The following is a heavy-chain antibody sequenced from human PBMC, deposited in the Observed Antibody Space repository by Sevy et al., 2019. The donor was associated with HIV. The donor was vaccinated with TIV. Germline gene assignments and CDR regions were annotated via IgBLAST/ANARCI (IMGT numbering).Heavy chain of an antibody. V-gene: IGHV3-74*01. D-gene: IGHD3-16*01. CDR1: GFTFSSYW. CDR2: SNKDGGTT. CDR3: ARDIGGLGSF. Sequence: GGSLRLSCAASGFTFSSYWMHWVRQAPGKGLVWVSRSNKDGGTTNYADSVKGRFTISRDNAKNTRYLQMDSLRAEDTAVYYCARDIGGLGSFWGQGTTVTVSS. J-gene: IGHJ6*02.